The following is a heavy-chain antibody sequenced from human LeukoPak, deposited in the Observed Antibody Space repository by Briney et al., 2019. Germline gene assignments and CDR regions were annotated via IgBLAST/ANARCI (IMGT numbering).Heavy chain of an antibody. CDR1: GYTFTSYD. D-gene: IGHD3-10*01. V-gene: IGHV1-8*01. CDR3: ARSGAEDYYGSGAFDI. Sequence: ASVKVSCKASGYTFTSYDINWVRQATGQGLEWMGWMNPNSGNTGYAQKFQGRVTMTRNTSISTAYMELSSLRSEDTAMYYCARSGAEDYYGSGAFDIWGQGTMVTVSS. J-gene: IGHJ3*02. CDR2: MNPNSGNT.